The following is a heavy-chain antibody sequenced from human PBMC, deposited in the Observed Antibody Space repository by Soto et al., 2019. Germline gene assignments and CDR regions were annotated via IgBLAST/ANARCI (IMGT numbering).Heavy chain of an antibody. CDR1: GYTFTGYY. CDR2: INPNSGGT. CDR3: ARDAYYYGSGSYSYYYYYYGMDV. D-gene: IGHD3-10*01. J-gene: IGHJ6*02. V-gene: IGHV1-2*04. Sequence: ASVKVSCKASGYTFTGYYMHWVRQAPGQGLEWMGWINPNSGGTNYAQKFQGWVTMTRDTSISTAYMELSRLRSDDTAVYYCARDAYYYGSGSYSYYYYYYGMDVWSQGTTVTVSS.